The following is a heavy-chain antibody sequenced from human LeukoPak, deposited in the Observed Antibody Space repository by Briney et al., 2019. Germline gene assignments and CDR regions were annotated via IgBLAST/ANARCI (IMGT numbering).Heavy chain of an antibody. D-gene: IGHD6-13*01. CDR3: AKDVYSSSWSYFDY. J-gene: IGHJ4*02. Sequence: AGGSLRLSCAAPGFTFSSDAMSWVRQAPGKGLEWVSAISGSGGSTYYADSVKGRFTISRDNSKNTLYLQMNSLRAEDTAVYYCAKDVYSSSWSYFDYWGQGTLVTVSS. CDR1: GFTFSSDA. CDR2: ISGSGGST. V-gene: IGHV3-23*01.